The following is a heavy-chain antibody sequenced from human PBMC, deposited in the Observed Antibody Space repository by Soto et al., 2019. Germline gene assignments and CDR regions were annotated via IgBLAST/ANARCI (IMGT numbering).Heavy chain of an antibody. CDR1: GGSISSSNW. Sequence: QVQLQESGPGLVKPSGTLSLTCAVSGGSISSSNWWIWVRQPPGKGLEWIGESYHSGSTNYNPSRKSRXXIXVXXSKSQFYLKLSSVTAADTAVYYCARRGDGSSNFDYWGKGTLVTVSS. CDR2: SYHSGST. CDR3: ARRGDGSSNFDY. V-gene: IGHV4-4*02. D-gene: IGHD6-13*01. J-gene: IGHJ4*02.